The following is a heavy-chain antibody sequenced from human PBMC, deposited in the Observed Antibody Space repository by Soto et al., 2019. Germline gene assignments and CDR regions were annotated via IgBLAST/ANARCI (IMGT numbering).Heavy chain of an antibody. CDR1: GFTLRTYA. Sequence: GSLRLSWAASGFTLRTYAIGWVRQAPVKGLEWVSVISGSTGKTYYADYVKGRCTISRDNSKNTLSLQMNRLRGEDPAVYFCAKNRGSGRPYYYNMEVWGQGTMVSVSS. J-gene: IGHJ6*02. V-gene: IGHV3-23*01. CDR2: ISGSTGKT. CDR3: AKNRGSGRPYYYNMEV. D-gene: IGHD3-10*01.